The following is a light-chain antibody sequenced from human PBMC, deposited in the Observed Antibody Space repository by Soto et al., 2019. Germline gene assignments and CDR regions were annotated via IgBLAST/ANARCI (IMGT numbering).Light chain of an antibody. V-gene: IGLV2-11*01. Sequence: QSVLTQPRSVSGSPGQSVTISCTGTTGDVGAYNFVSWYQLHPDKAPKLMIYDANKRPSGVPDRFSASNSGNTASLTISGLQAEDEADYYCCSYAGSFTWVFGGGTKLTVL. CDR2: DAN. CDR1: TGDVGAYNF. CDR3: CSYAGSFTWV. J-gene: IGLJ3*02.